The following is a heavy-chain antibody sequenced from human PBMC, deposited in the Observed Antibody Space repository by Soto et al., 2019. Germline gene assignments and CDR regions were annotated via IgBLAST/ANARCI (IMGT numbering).Heavy chain of an antibody. CDR2: IYYSGST. CDR1: GGSVSSGSYY. J-gene: IGHJ6*02. D-gene: IGHD4-17*01. CDR3: ARDRGTTVTPKYYYYYGMDV. Sequence: SETLSLTCTVSGGSVSSGSYYWSWIRQPPGKGLEWIGYIYYSGSTNYNPSLKSRVTISVDASKNQFSLKLSSVTAADTAVYYCARDRGTTVTPKYYYYYGMDVWGQGTTVTVSS. V-gene: IGHV4-61*01.